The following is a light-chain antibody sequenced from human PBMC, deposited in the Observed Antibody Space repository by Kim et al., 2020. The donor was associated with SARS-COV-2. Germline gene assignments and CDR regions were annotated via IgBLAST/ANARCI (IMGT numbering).Light chain of an antibody. Sequence: DIQMTQSPSSLSASVGDRVTITCRASQSISTYLNWYQQRPWKAPKLLIYAASSLPSGVPSRFSGSGSGTDFTLTISSLQPEDFATYYCQQGYSTFGQGTKLEI. J-gene: IGKJ2*01. CDR2: AAS. CDR3: QQGYST. CDR1: QSISTY. V-gene: IGKV1-39*01.